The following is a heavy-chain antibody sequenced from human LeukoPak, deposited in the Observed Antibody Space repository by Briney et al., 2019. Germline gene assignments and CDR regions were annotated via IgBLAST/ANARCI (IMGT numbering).Heavy chain of an antibody. CDR2: IDPDTGDT. CDR3: ARAGHNSNSGGYDF. J-gene: IGHJ4*02. V-gene: IGHV1-2*02. Sequence: GASVKVSCKPSGYTFIDHYLHWVRQAPGQGLESLGWIDPDTGDTNYPQKFQGRVTMTRDTSISTAYMELNRLRSDDPAVYYCARAGHNSNSGGYDFWGLGTLVTVSS. D-gene: IGHD3-22*01. CDR1: GYTFIDHY.